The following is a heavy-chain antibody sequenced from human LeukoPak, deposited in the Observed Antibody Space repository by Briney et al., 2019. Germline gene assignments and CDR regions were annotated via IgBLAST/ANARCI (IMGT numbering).Heavy chain of an antibody. CDR2: IHYSGST. J-gene: IGHJ3*02. CDR3: APLRGVGDAFDI. Sequence: SETLSLTCTVSGGSISSSSYYWGWIRQPPGKGLEWIGSIHYSGSTYYNPSLKSRVPISLETSKDQFSLKLRSVTAADTAVYYCAPLRGVGDAFDIWGQGTMVSVSS. V-gene: IGHV4-39*07. CDR1: GGSISSSSYY. D-gene: IGHD3-10*01.